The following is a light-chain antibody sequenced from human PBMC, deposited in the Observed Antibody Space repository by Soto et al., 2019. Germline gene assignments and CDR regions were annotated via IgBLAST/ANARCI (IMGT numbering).Light chain of an antibody. Sequence: DIQMTQSPSTLSASVGDRVTITCRASQTISSWLAWYQQKPGKAPKLLIYDASILESGVPSRFSGSGSGTKFTLTFSSLQPDEFATYYCQQYNSYPKTFGQGTKVDI. CDR1: QTISSW. V-gene: IGKV1-5*01. CDR3: QQYNSYPKT. CDR2: DAS. J-gene: IGKJ1*01.